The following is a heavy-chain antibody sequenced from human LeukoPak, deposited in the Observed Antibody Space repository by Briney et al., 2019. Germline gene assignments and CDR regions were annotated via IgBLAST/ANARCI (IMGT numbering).Heavy chain of an antibody. V-gene: IGHV5-51*01. J-gene: IGHJ4*02. D-gene: IGHD6-19*01. CDR3: ARLYTSSSGGDY. CDR2: IYPSLSET. Sequence: GESLKISCKGSGYTFTNYWIGWVRQMSGKGLEWMGIIYPSLSETRYSPSFQGQVTISADKSINTAYLQWSSLKPSDTAIYYCARLYTSSSGGDYWGQGTLVTVSS. CDR1: GYTFTNYW.